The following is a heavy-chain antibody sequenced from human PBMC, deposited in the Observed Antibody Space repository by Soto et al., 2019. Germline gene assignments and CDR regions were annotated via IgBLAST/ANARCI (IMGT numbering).Heavy chain of an antibody. CDR3: VRQGHDGSSTGSTYYSYYAMDV. CDR1: GYTFTNYW. Sequence: EVQLVQSGAEVKKPGESLKISCKGSGYTFTNYWIGWVRQMPGKGLEWMGIVYPGDSDSIYSPAFQGQVTISADKSISTAYLQWGSLKASDTAMYYCVRQGHDGSSTGSTYYSYYAMDVWGQGTTVTVSS. D-gene: IGHD2-2*01. J-gene: IGHJ6*02. V-gene: IGHV5-51*01. CDR2: VYPGDSDS.